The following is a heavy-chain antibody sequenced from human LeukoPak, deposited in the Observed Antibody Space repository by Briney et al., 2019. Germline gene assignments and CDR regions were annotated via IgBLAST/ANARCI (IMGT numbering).Heavy chain of an antibody. D-gene: IGHD3-3*01. J-gene: IGHJ4*02. CDR2: IYHSGST. CDR1: GGSISSSNW. Sequence: SETLSLTCAVSGGSISSSNWWSWVRQPPGKGLEWIGEIYHSGSTNYNPSLKSRVTISVDKSKNQFSLKLSSVTAADTAVYYCARDSDASKYYDFWSGYYNRFDYWGQGTLVTVSS. V-gene: IGHV4-4*02. CDR3: ARDSDASKYYDFWSGYYNRFDY.